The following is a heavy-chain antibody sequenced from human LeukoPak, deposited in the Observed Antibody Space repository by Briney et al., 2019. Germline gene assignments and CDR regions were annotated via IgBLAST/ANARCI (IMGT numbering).Heavy chain of an antibody. D-gene: IGHD6-19*01. CDR2: IYYSGST. V-gene: IGHV4-59*08. CDR1: GGSISSYY. Sequence: SETLSLTCTASGGSISSYYWSWIRQPPGKGLEWIGYIYYSGSTNYNPSLKSRVTISVDTSKNQFSLKLSSVTAADTAVYYCASTGYSSGWYEVGAFDIWGQGTMVTVSS. CDR3: ASTGYSSGWYEVGAFDI. J-gene: IGHJ3*02.